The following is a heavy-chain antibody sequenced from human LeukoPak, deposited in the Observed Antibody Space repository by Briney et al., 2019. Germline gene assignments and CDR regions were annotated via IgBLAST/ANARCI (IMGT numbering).Heavy chain of an antibody. CDR3: AREVYDSSGYHAVEYFQH. Sequence: SVKVSCKASGGTFSSYAISWLRQAPGQGLEWMGRIIPIFSTANYAQKFQGRVTITTDESTSTAYMELSSLRSEDTAVYYCAREVYDSSGYHAVEYFQHWGQGTLVTVSS. V-gene: IGHV1-69*05. CDR2: IIPIFSTA. J-gene: IGHJ1*01. CDR1: GGTFSSYA. D-gene: IGHD3-22*01.